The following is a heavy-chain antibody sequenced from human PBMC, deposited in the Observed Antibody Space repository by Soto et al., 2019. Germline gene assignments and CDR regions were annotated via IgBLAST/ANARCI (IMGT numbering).Heavy chain of an antibody. Sequence: PGGSLRLSXAASGFAFSSHPMSWVRQAPEKGLEWVSGISDSGGITYNADSVKGRFTISRDNSKNTLYLQMNSLRAEDTAVYYCARRAFGSSRTFDIWGQGTMVTVSS. J-gene: IGHJ3*02. CDR3: ARRAFGSSRTFDI. D-gene: IGHD6-6*01. CDR1: GFAFSSHP. CDR2: ISDSGGIT. V-gene: IGHV3-23*01.